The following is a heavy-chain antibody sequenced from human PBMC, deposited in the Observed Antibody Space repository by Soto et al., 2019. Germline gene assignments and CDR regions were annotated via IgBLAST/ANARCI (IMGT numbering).Heavy chain of an antibody. CDR2: IVASGGST. D-gene: IGHD1-26*01. J-gene: IGHJ4*02. CDR3: APFWSGSYPYAPFDY. CDR1: GFTFSSYA. Sequence: SLRLSCEASGFTFSSYAMSWVRQAPGKGLEWVSGIVASGGSTYYTDSVKGRFTISRDNSKNTLYLQMNGLRAEDTAVYYCAPFWSGSYPYAPFDYWGQGTLVTVSS. V-gene: IGHV3-23*01.